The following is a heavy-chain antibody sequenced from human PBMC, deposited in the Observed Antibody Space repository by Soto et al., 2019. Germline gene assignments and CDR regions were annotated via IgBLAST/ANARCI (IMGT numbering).Heavy chain of an antibody. V-gene: IGHV4-59*01. CDR1: GGSISSYY. Sequence: SETLSLTCTVSGGSISSYYWSWIRQPPGKGLEWIGYIYYSGSTNYNPSLKSRVTISVDTSKNQFSLKLSFVTAADTAVYYCARGYSGYDPGDYYYYYMDVWGKGTTVTVSS. J-gene: IGHJ6*03. CDR3: ARGYSGYDPGDYYYYYMDV. D-gene: IGHD5-12*01. CDR2: IYYSGST.